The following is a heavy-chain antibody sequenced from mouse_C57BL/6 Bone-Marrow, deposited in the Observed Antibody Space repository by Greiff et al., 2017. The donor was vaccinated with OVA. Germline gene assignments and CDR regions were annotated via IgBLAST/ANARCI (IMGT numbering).Heavy chain of an antibody. D-gene: IGHD2-5*01. Sequence: EVMLVESGGGLVKPGGSLKLSCAASGFTFSSYAMSWVRQTPEKRLEWVATISDGGSYTYYPDNVKGRFTISRDNAKNNLYLQMSHLKSEDTAMYYCARSYYSNYDWYFDVWGTGTTVTVSS. CDR3: ARSYYSNYDWYFDV. J-gene: IGHJ1*03. CDR1: GFTFSSYA. V-gene: IGHV5-4*03. CDR2: ISDGGSYT.